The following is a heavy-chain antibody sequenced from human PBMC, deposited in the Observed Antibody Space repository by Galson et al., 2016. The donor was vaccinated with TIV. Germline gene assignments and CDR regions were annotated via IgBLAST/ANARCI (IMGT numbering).Heavy chain of an antibody. V-gene: IGHV1-18*01. CDR1: GYTFISYG. CDR2: ISAYNGNT. D-gene: IGHD3/OR15-3a*01. Sequence: SVKVSCKASGYTFISYGISWVRQAPGQGLEWMGWISAYNGNTKYVQELQGRVTMTTDTSTSTAYMELRSLITDDTAVYYCARRGRLLDSYYYYGMDVWGQGTTVTVSS. CDR3: ARRGRLLDSYYYYGMDV. J-gene: IGHJ6*02.